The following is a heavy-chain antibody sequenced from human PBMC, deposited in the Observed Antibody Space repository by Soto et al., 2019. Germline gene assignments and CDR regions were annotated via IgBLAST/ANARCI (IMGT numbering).Heavy chain of an antibody. CDR2: ISYDGSNK. CDR3: ATDRSDSSFDS. D-gene: IGHD3-22*01. Sequence: QVQLVESGGGVVQPGRSLRLSCAASGFTFSSYGMHWVRQAPGKGLEWVAVISYDGSNKYYADSVKGRFTISRDNSKNPLYLPMNSLKAEETDVYYCATDRSDSSFDSWGQGTLVTVSS. J-gene: IGHJ4*02. CDR1: GFTFSSYG. V-gene: IGHV3-30*03.